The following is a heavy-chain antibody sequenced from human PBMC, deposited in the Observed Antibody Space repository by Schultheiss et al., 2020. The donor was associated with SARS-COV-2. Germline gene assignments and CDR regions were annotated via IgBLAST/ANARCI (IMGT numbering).Heavy chain of an antibody. J-gene: IGHJ4*02. CDR3: ALLAGIAVAGTFSGVDY. CDR1: GFTFSSYS. CDR2: ISSSSSYI. D-gene: IGHD6-19*01. V-gene: IGHV3-21*01. Sequence: GGSLRLSCAASGFTFSSYSMNWVRQAPGKGLEWVSSISSSSSYIYYADSVKGRFTISRDNAKNSLYLQMNSLRAEDTAVYYCALLAGIAVAGTFSGVDYWGQGTLVTVSS.